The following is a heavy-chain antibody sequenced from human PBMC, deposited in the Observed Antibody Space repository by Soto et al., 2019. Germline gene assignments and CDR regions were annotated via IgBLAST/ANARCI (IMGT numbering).Heavy chain of an antibody. CDR1: GYTFTSYA. CDR2: INAGNGNT. CDR3: ASEYCGGECYSAANYGMDV. Sequence: QVQLVQSGAEVKKPGASVKVSCKASGYTFTSYAMHWVRQAPGQRLEWMGWINAGNGNTNYSQKFQGRVTITRDTSASTAYMGLSSQMSKNTLVYYGASEYCGGECYSAANYGMDVWGQVNTVT. J-gene: IGHJ6*02. D-gene: IGHD2-21*01. V-gene: IGHV1-3*01.